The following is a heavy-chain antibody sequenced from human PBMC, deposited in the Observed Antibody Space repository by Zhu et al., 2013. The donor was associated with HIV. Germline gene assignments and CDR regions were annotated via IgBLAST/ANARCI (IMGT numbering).Heavy chain of an antibody. V-gene: IGHV1-69*01. J-gene: IGHJ6*02. CDR1: GGTFSSYA. CDR3: ARRETHLASPETYYYYGMDV. Sequence: QVQLVQSGAEVKKPGSSVKVSCKASGGTFSSYAISWVRQAPGQGLEWMGGIIPIFGTANYAQKFQGRVTITADESTSTAYMELSSLRSEDTAVYYCARRETHLASPETYYYYGMDVWGQGTTVTVSS. D-gene: IGHD1-26*01. CDR2: IIPIFGTA.